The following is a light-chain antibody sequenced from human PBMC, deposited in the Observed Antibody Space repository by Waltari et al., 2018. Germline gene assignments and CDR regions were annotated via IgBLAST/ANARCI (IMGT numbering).Light chain of an antibody. J-gene: IGLJ3*02. CDR1: SPNIGAGYE. CDR3: QSYDSRRGGHVV. Sequence: QSVLTQPPFLSGAPGQTITIPCTGSSPNIGAGYELNCYQQLPGKAPKLLMFGFTNRPSGVPDRFSGSKSGTAAALAITGLQAEDEADYYCQSYDSRRGGHVVFGGGTKVTVL. CDR2: GFT. V-gene: IGLV1-40*01.